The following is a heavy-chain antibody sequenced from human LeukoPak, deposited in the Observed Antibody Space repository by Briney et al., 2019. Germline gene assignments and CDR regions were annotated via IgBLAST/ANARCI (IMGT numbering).Heavy chain of an antibody. Sequence: PSETLSLTCAVYGGSYSGCYWSWIRQPPGKGLEWIGEINHSGSTNYNPSLKSRVTISVDTSKNQFSLKLSSVTAADTAVYYCARLGLEYYYYYYMDVWGKGTTVTISS. V-gene: IGHV4-34*01. CDR2: INHSGST. D-gene: IGHD1-1*01. J-gene: IGHJ6*03. CDR3: ARLGLEYYYYYYMDV. CDR1: GGSYSGCY.